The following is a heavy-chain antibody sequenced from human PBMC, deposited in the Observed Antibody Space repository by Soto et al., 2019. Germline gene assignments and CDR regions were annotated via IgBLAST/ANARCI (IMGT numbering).Heavy chain of an antibody. J-gene: IGHJ4*02. Sequence: NPGGSLRLSCVASGFNLSYPWMTWVRQAAGKGREWVGSIKSKTDGGKAEYAAPVKGRATISRDDSKKTVYLQMNSLKTEDTTVYYCTTGIYYDILTGYHNVAYWGQGALVTVSS. CDR3: TTGIYYDILTGYHNVAY. V-gene: IGHV3-15*01. CDR1: GFNLSYPW. CDR2: IKSKTDGGKA. D-gene: IGHD3-9*01.